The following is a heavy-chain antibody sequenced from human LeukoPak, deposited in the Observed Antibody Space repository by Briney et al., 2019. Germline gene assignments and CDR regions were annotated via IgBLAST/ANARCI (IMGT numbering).Heavy chain of an antibody. CDR2: INPNSGGT. Sequence: GASVKVSCKASGYTFAGYYLQWVRQAPGQGLEWVGWINPNSGGTNSAQKFQGRVTMTRDTSISTAYMVISKLRSDDTAVYYRARDNLDLTHSWFDPWGQGTLVTVSS. CDR3: ARDNLDLTHSWFDP. V-gene: IGHV1-2*02. J-gene: IGHJ5*02. CDR1: GYTFAGYY. D-gene: IGHD1-1*01.